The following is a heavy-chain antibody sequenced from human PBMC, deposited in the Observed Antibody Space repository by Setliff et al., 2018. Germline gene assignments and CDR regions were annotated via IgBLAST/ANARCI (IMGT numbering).Heavy chain of an antibody. V-gene: IGHV4-59*08. D-gene: IGHD3-10*01. J-gene: IGHJ5*02. CDR3: ARHVNGSGKYYNWFDP. Sequence: SETLSLTCTVSGGSISSYYWSWIRQPPGKGLEWIGYIYYSGSTNYNPSLKSRVTISVDTSKNQFSLKLSSVTAADTAVYYCARHVNGSGKYYNWFDPWGQGTLVTVSS. CDR2: IYYSGST. CDR1: GGSISSYY.